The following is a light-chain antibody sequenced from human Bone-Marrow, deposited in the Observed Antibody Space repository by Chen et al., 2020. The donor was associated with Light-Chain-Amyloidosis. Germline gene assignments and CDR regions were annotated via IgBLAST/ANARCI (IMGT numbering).Light chain of an antibody. J-gene: IGLJ1*01. Sequence: QSALTQPASVSGSPGQSITISCTGTSSDVGGYNHVSWYQHHPGKAPKLMIYEVSNRPSGISNRFSGSTSGNTASLSISGLQAEDEADYYCSSYTSSVSYVFGSGTKVTVL. CDR3: SSYTSSVSYV. CDR2: EVS. CDR1: SSDVGGYNH. V-gene: IGLV2-14*01.